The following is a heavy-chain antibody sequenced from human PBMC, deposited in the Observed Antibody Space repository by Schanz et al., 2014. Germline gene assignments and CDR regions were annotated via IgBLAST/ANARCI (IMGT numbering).Heavy chain of an antibody. CDR2: INPSGGST. CDR1: GYTFTSYY. Sequence: QVQLVQSGAEVKKPGASVKVSCKASGYTFTSYYMHWVRQAPGQGLEWMGIINPSGGSTSYAQKFQGRVTMTRDTSTSTVYMELSSLRSEDTAVYYCARDGEAAAGCDYRGQGTLVTFSS. CDR3: ARDGEAAAGCDY. D-gene: IGHD6-13*01. J-gene: IGHJ4*02. V-gene: IGHV1-46*03.